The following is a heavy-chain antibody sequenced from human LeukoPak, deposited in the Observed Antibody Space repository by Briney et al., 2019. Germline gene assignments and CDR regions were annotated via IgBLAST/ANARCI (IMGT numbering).Heavy chain of an antibody. CDR1: GYSFNTYV. J-gene: IGHJ4*02. Sequence: ASVKVSCKASGYSFNTYVINWLRQAPGQGLEWMGWSGPYNGNTNYAQKFQDRITMTTDTSTSTAYMELRSLRSDDTAMYYCARRAPGKLAADYWGQGTLVTVSS. CDR2: SGPYNGNT. D-gene: IGHD1-1*01. CDR3: ARRAPGKLAADY. V-gene: IGHV1-18*01.